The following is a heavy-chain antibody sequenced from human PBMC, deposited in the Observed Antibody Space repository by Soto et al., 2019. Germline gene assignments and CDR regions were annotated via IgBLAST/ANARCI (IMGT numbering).Heavy chain of an antibody. J-gene: IGHJ4*02. CDR1: GYTFTSYG. D-gene: IGHD3-10*01. CDR2: ISAYNGNT. V-gene: IGHV1-18*01. Sequence: ASVKVSCKASGYTFTSYGISWVRQAPGQGLEWMGWISAYNGNTNYAQKLQGRVTMTTDTSTSTAYMELRSLRSCDTAVYYCARVDPNYYGSGSYPDYWGQGTLVTVSS. CDR3: ARVDPNYYGSGSYPDY.